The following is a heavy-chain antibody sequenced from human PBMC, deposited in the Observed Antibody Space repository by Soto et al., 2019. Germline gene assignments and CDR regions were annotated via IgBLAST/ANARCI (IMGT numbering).Heavy chain of an antibody. CDR1: GFKLRTST. J-gene: IGHJ3*02. D-gene: IGHD2-15*01. V-gene: IGHV3-21*01. CDR2: ISGNNVYL. CDR3: ARDRCTGGSCYRTYAFDM. Sequence: EAQLVESGGGLVKPGGSLRVSCAASGFKLRTSTMNWVRQAPGKGLEWVSSISGNNVYLYYADSVKGRFTISRDNAKNSLTLQLSSLRAEDTAVYYCARDRCTGGSCYRTYAFDMWGQGTLVTVSS.